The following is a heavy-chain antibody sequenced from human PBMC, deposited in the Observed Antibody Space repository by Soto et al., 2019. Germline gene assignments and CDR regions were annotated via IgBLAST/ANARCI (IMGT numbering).Heavy chain of an antibody. V-gene: IGHV4-39*01. Sequence: QLLESGPGLVKPSGTLSLTCTVSGGSISSSSYYWGWIRQPPGKGLEWIGSIYYSGTTFYNSSLKSRVTISVDTSKNEFSLKLSYVTAADTAVYYCASLRKGSTWYGYIDVWGQGTTVTVSS. CDR3: ASLRKGSTWYGYIDV. J-gene: IGHJ6*03. CDR1: GGSISSSSYY. D-gene: IGHD6-13*01. CDR2: IYYSGTT.